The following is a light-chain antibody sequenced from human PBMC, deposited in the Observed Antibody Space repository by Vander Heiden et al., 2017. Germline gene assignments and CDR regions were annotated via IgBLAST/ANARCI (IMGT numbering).Light chain of an antibody. Sequence: QSALTQPLSASGTPGQRVTITCSGSSSNNGIKTENWYRQLQRTAPNPLIVSNGHRPSGVPNRFSGSRSGTSDTLAISGLQSEEEADYYYAAWDDSMNGYWVFGGGTKLTVL. J-gene: IGLJ3*02. V-gene: IGLV1-44*01. CDR2: SNG. CDR1: SSNNGIKT. CDR3: AAWDDSMNGYWV.